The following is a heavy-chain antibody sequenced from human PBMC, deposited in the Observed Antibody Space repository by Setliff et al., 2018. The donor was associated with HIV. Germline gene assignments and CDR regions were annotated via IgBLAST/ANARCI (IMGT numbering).Heavy chain of an antibody. CDR2: IYTSGST. Sequence: SETLSLTCTVSGASISSGNYYWSWIRQPARKGLEWIGRIYTSGSTNYNPSLKSRVTISLDTSKNQFSLKLSSVTAADTAVYYCARDQADVYNYLLSGAFDFWGQGAMVTVSS. D-gene: IGHD3-10*01. CDR3: ARDQADVYNYLLSGAFDF. CDR1: GASISSGNYY. V-gene: IGHV4-61*02. J-gene: IGHJ3*01.